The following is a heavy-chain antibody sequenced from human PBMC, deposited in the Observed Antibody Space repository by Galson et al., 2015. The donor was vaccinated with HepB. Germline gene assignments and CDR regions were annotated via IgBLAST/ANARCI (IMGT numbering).Heavy chain of an antibody. CDR2: INHSGSP. J-gene: IGHJ6*02. D-gene: IGHD3-10*01. Sequence: SETLSLTCTVSGDSISSGSYYWNWIRQPAGKGLEWIGEINHSGSPKYNPSLKSRVTISVDTSKKQFSLKLSSVTAADTAVYYCPYFFGSGSFFMDVWGQGTAVTVSS. CDR3: PYFFGSGSFFMDV. V-gene: IGHV4-61*10. CDR1: GDSISSGSYY.